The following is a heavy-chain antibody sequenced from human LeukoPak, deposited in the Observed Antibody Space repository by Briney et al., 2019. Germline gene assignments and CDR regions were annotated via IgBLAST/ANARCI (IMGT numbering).Heavy chain of an antibody. CDR1: GFTFSSYN. J-gene: IGHJ6*02. CDR3: ATEGALSSGYYRMDV. Sequence: GGSLRLSCAASGFTFSSYNMNWVRQAPGKGLEWMGGFDPEDGETIYAQKFQGRVTMTEDTSTDTAYMELSSLRSEDTAVYYCATEGALSSGYYRMDVWGQGTTVTVSS. CDR2: FDPEDGET. V-gene: IGHV1-24*01. D-gene: IGHD3-22*01.